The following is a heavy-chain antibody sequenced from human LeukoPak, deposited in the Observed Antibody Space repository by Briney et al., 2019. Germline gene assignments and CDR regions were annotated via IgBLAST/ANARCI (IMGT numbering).Heavy chain of an antibody. CDR2: MNPKSGDR. CDR1: GDIFTTYD. D-gene: IGHD2-15*01. CDR3: ASGWYYHYFGTDV. J-gene: IGHJ6*02. V-gene: IGHV1-8*01. Sequence: GASVKVSCKASGDIFTTYDVHWVRQASGQGLEWMGWMNPKSGDRGYAQKFQDRVAMTMNNSIRTAYMELRGLKPEDTAVYYCASGWYYHYFGTDVWGQGTTVIVSS.